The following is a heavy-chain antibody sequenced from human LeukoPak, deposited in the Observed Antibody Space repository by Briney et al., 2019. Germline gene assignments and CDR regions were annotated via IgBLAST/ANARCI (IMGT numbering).Heavy chain of an antibody. V-gene: IGHV3-53*01. Sequence: AGGSLRLSCAASGFTVSSNYMNWGRQAPGKGLEWGSVIYGSDTTYYADSVKGRFTISRDNSKHTLYLQMNSMSAEDTAVYYCARAVGTPLLFDSWGQGTLVTVSS. D-gene: IGHD4-23*01. CDR3: ARAVGTPLLFDS. CDR2: IYGSDTT. CDR1: GFTVSSNY. J-gene: IGHJ4*02.